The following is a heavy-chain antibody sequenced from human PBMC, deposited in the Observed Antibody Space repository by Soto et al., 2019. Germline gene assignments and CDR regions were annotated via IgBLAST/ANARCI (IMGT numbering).Heavy chain of an antibody. CDR2: IYCSGST. D-gene: IGHD6-13*01. V-gene: IGHV4-61*08. Sequence: SETLSLTCTVSGGSVSSAAYYWSWIRQPPGKGLEWIGYIYCSGSTNYNPSLKSRVTISVDTSKNQFSLKLTSVTAADTSVYYCARQQMVPPYYFNYWGQGTLVTVSS. CDR1: GGSVSSAAYY. CDR3: ARQQMVPPYYFNY. J-gene: IGHJ4*02.